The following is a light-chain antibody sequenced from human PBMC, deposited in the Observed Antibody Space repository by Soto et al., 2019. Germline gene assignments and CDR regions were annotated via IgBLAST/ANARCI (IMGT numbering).Light chain of an antibody. CDR1: QSISSW. J-gene: IGKJ1*01. CDR2: DAS. CDR3: QQYNSYSWT. V-gene: IGKV1-5*01. Sequence: DIQMTQSPSTLSASVGDRVTITCRASQSISSWLAWYQQKPGKAPKLLIYDASSLESGVPSRFSGSGSGTEFTLTISSLQPDDFATYYCQQYNSYSWTVGQGTKGEIK.